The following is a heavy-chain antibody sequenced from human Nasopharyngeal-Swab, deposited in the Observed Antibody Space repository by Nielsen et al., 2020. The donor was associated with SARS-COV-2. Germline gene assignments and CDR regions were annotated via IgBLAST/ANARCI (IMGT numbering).Heavy chain of an antibody. Sequence: SETLSLTCAVSGYSISSGYYWGWIRQPPGKGLGWIGSIYHSGSTYYNPSLKSRVTISVDTSKNQFSLKLSSVTAADTAVYYCARRTRYSNYAYYYMDVWGKGTTVTVSS. CDR3: ARRTRYSNYAYYYMDV. J-gene: IGHJ6*03. CDR1: GYSISSGYY. CDR2: IYHSGST. V-gene: IGHV4-38-2*01. D-gene: IGHD4-11*01.